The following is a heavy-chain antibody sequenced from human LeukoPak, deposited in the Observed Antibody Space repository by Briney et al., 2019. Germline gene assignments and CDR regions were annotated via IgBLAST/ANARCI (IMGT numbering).Heavy chain of an antibody. CDR2: TSVSGGST. V-gene: IGHV3-23*01. J-gene: IGHJ4*02. D-gene: IGHD3-9*01. CDR1: GFTCSSYS. Sequence: GSLTLSCAAYGFTCSSYSMSWDRPAPGKGLEWVSVTSVSGGSTYYADSVKGRFSISRDNSKDPLFLQMDSLRAEDTALYYGAKDGDYDILSGYYDWGQGTLVTVSS. CDR3: AKDGDYDILSGYYD.